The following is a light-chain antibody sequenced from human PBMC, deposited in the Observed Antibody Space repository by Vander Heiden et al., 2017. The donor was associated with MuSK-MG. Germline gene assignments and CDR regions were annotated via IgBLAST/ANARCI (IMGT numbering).Light chain of an antibody. J-gene: IGKJ1*01. CDR1: QSISSW. V-gene: IGKV1-5*01. CDR3: QQVDSYSQT. CDR2: DAS. Sequence: DIQMTQSPSILSASVGDRVTITCRASQSISSWLAWYQQKPGKAPKLLIYDASSLESGVPSRFSGSGSGTEFTLTISSLQPDDFATYYGQQVDSYSQTFGQGTKVEIK.